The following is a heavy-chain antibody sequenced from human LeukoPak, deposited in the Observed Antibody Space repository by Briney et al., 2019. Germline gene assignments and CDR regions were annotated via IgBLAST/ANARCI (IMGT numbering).Heavy chain of an antibody. CDR3: ARGFSSSSVLNWFDP. V-gene: IGHV3-30-3*01. CDR1: GFTFSNYV. CDR2: TSYDGSNR. D-gene: IGHD6-6*01. Sequence: PGGSLRLSCVASGFTFSNYVMHWVRQAPGKGLEWLAVTSYDGSNRYYADSVKGRFTISRDNSKNTLFLQMDSLRTEDTAVYYCARGFSSSSVLNWFDPWGQGTLVTVSS. J-gene: IGHJ5*02.